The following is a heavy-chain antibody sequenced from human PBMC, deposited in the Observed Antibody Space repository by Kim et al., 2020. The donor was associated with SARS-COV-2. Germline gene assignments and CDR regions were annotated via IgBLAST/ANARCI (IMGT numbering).Heavy chain of an antibody. D-gene: IGHD1-26*01. CDR2: T. V-gene: IGHV3-23*01. J-gene: IGHJ6*02. CDR3: AKDLWDYSGMDV. Sequence: THYAGSVQCRFTISRYDSKNTVYLRLNSLRVEDTALYYCAKDLWDYSGMDVWGQGTTVTVSS.